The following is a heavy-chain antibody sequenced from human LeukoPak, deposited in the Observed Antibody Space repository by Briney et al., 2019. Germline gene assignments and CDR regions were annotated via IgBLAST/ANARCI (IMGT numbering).Heavy chain of an antibody. J-gene: IGHJ4*02. CDR1: GGSISGGGYY. Sequence: SETLSLTCTVSGGSISGGGYYWSWIRQHPGKGLEWIGYIYYSGSTYYSPSLKSRVTISVDTSKNQFSLKLSSVTAADTAVYYCANLWFGELGYYFDYWGQGTLVTVSS. CDR2: IYYSGST. D-gene: IGHD3-10*01. V-gene: IGHV4-31*03. CDR3: ANLWFGELGYYFDY.